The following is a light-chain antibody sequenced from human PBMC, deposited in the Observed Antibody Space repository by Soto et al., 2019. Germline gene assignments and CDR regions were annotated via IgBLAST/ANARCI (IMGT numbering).Light chain of an antibody. CDR2: GAS. J-gene: IGKJ5*01. Sequence: NVLTQSPDTLSLSPGARATLSCRASQSVNNRLAWYQQKPGQAPRLLISGASNRATGIPDRFSGSGSATDFSLIISSLEPEDFALYFCQQYGTSPMTFGQGTRLEIK. CDR3: QQYGTSPMT. CDR1: QSVNNR. V-gene: IGKV3-20*01.